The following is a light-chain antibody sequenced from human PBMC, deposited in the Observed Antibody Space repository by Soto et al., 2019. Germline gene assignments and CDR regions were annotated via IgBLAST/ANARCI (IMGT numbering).Light chain of an antibody. J-gene: IGKJ1*01. Sequence: DIPMTQSPSTLSASLGDRGTITFRASQSVSNWLAWYQQKPGKAPKVLIYDVSSLESGVPSRFSGSGSGTEFTLTISSLQPDDFATYYCQQYNTFWTFGQGTKVDIK. V-gene: IGKV1-5*01. CDR3: QQYNTFWT. CDR2: DVS. CDR1: QSVSNW.